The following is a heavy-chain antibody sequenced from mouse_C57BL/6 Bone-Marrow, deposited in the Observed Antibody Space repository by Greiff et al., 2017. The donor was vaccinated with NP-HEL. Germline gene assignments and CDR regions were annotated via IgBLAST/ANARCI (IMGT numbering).Heavy chain of an antibody. CDR1: GYAFTNYL. Sequence: VQLQQSGAELVRPGTSVKVSCKASGYAFTNYLIEWVKQRPGQGLEWIGVINPGSGGTNYNEKFKGKATLTADKSSSTAYMQLSSLTSEDSAVYFCAREGFAYARDYWGQGTSVTVSS. CDR3: AREGFAYARDY. CDR2: INPGSGGT. V-gene: IGHV1-54*01. J-gene: IGHJ4*01.